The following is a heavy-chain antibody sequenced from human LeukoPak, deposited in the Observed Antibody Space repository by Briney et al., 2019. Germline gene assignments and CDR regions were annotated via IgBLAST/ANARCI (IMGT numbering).Heavy chain of an antibody. J-gene: IGHJ4*02. Sequence: GGSLRLSCGASGFTFSSYEMNWVRQAPGKGLEWVSYISSSGSTIYYADSVKARFTISRDNAKNSLSLQMNSLRAEDTAVYYCVRDGGVSGYDLLDYWGQGTLVTVSS. D-gene: IGHD5-12*01. CDR3: VRDGGVSGYDLLDY. CDR1: GFTFSSYE. V-gene: IGHV3-48*03. CDR2: ISSSGSTI.